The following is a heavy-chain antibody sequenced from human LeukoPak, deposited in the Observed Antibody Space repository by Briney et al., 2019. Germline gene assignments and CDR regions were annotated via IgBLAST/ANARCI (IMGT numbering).Heavy chain of an antibody. Sequence: SETLSLTCAVYVGSFSGYHWTWIRQSPGKGLEWIGEINHSGSTNYNPSLKSRVTISVDTSKNQFSLKLSSVTAADTAVYYCARGRLGRRYYYDSSGAAFDYWGQGTLVTVSS. CDR1: VGSFSGYH. D-gene: IGHD3-22*01. CDR3: ARGRLGRRYYYDSSGAAFDY. J-gene: IGHJ4*02. CDR2: INHSGST. V-gene: IGHV4-34*01.